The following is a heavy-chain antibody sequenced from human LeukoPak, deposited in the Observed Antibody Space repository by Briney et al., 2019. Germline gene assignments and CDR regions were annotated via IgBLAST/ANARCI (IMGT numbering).Heavy chain of an antibody. V-gene: IGHV4-4*02. CDR2: IYHSGST. D-gene: IGHD5-18*01. J-gene: IGHJ6*02. CDR3: ARTYSYGELYYYYYGMDV. CDR1: GGSISSSNW. Sequence: NPSETLSLTCAVSGGSISSSNWWSWVRQPPGKGLEWIGEIYHSGSTNYNPSLKSRVTISVDKSKNQFSLKLSSVTAADTAVYYCARTYSYGELYYYYYGMDVWGQGTTVTVSS.